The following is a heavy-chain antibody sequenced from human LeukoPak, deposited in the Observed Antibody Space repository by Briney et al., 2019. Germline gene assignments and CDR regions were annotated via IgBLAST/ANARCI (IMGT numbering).Heavy chain of an antibody. CDR2: MSSSDDGR. D-gene: IGHD3-10*01. CDR3: AKDLMRDRWFGES. J-gene: IGHJ5*02. V-gene: IGHV3-23*01. Sequence: GGSLRLSCATSGFSFSSYAMSWVRQAPGKGLEWVSAMSSSDDGRYYAASVKGRFTISRDTSRNTLYLQMNSLRLEDTAVYYCAKDLMRDRWFGESWGQGTLVTVSS. CDR1: GFSFSSYA.